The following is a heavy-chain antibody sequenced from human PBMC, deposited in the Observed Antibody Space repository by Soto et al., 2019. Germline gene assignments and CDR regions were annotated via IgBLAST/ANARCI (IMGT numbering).Heavy chain of an antibody. D-gene: IGHD3-9*01. V-gene: IGHV5-51*01. CDR3: ATMSHAIPTGYSDAFDI. CDR1: GYSFTSYW. CDR2: IYPGDSDT. J-gene: IGHJ3*02. Sequence: GESLKISCKGSGYSFTSYWIGWVRQMPGKGLEWMGIIYPGDSDTRYSPSFQGQVTISADKSISTAYLQWSSLKASDTAMYYCATMSHAIPTGYSDAFDIWGQGTMVTVSS.